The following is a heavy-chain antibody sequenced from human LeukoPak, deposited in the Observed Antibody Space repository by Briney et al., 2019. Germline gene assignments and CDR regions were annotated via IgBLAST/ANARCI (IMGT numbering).Heavy chain of an antibody. V-gene: IGHV1-69*06. CDR3: ARDSMIGNAFDI. Sequence: GASVKVSCKASGGTFSSYAISWVRQAPGQGLEWMGGIIPIFGTANYAQKFQGRVTITADKSTSTAYMELSSLRSEDTAVYYCARDSMIGNAFDIWGQGTMVTVSS. D-gene: IGHD3-22*01. J-gene: IGHJ3*02. CDR1: GGTFSSYA. CDR2: IIPIFGTA.